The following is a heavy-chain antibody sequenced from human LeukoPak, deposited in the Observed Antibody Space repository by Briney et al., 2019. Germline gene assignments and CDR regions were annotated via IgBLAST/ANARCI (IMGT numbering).Heavy chain of an antibody. CDR3: ARGGSSCYGCHNWFDP. J-gene: IGHJ5*02. V-gene: IGHV4-59*01. CDR2: VGKSGST. CDR1: GDSIRNYY. D-gene: IGHD2-2*01. Sequence: PSETLSLTCSVSGDSIRNYYWSWIRQSPGKGLEWIGYVGKSGSTNYNPSFKSRVIVSSDTSRNEFSLNLNSVTAADTAIYYCARGGSSCYGCHNWFDPWGQGTRVTVSS.